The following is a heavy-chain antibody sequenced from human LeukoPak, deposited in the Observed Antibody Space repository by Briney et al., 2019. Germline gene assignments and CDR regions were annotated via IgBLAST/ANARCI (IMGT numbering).Heavy chain of an antibody. CDR3: AKDYGGIVATILHY. V-gene: IGHV3-23*01. CDR1: GFTFSSYA. D-gene: IGHD5-12*01. Sequence: GGSLRLSCAASGFTFSSYAMSWVRQAPGKGLEWVSAISGSGGSTYYADSVKGRFTISRDNSKNTLYLQMNSLRAEDTAVYYCAKDYGGIVATILHYWGQGTLVTVSS. CDR2: ISGSGGST. J-gene: IGHJ4*02.